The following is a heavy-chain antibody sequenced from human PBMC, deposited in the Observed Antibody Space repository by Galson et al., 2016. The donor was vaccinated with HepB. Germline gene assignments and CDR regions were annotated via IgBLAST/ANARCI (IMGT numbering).Heavy chain of an antibody. CDR2: IYYSGNT. Sequence: TLSLTCTVSGGSISSGDNYWSWIRQHPGKGLEWIGYIYYSGNTYYNPSLKSRVTISVDTSKNQFSLKLSSVTAADTAVYYCARRGRLGCFDYWGQGTLVTVSS. J-gene: IGHJ4*02. CDR3: ARRGRLGCFDY. D-gene: IGHD4-17*01. V-gene: IGHV4-30-4*08. CDR1: GGSISSGDNY.